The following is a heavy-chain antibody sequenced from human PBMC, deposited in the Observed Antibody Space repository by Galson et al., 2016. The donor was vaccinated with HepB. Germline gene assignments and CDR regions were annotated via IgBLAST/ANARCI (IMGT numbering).Heavy chain of an antibody. Sequence: SLRLSCAASGFTFSSHTMHWVRQAPGKGLEWVAVIWYDGSNKYYTDSVKGRFTISRDNSKNTLYLQMNSLRAEDTAVYYCARNMATSSGYYFAHDSFDIWGQGTMVTVSS. V-gene: IGHV3-33*01. CDR1: GFTFSSHT. CDR2: IWYDGSNK. J-gene: IGHJ3*02. D-gene: IGHD3-22*01. CDR3: ARNMATSSGYYFAHDSFDI.